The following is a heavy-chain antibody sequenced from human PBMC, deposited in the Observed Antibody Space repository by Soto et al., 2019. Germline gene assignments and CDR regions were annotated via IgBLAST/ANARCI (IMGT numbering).Heavy chain of an antibody. D-gene: IGHD2-2*01. CDR1: GYTFTSYD. J-gene: IGHJ6*03. V-gene: IGHV1-8*01. CDR3: ARPYCSSTSCRFGYYYYMDV. CDR2: MNPNSGNT. Sequence: GASVKVSCKASGYTFTSYDINWVRQATGQGLERMGWMNPNSGNTGYAQKFQGRVTMTRNTSISTAYMELSSLRSEDTAVYYCARPYCSSTSCRFGYYYYMDVWGKGTTVTVSS.